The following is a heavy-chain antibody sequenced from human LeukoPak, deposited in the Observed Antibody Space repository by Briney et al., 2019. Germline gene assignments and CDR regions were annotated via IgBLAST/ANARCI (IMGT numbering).Heavy chain of an antibody. CDR2: ISSSSSTI. V-gene: IGHV3-48*01. CDR1: GLTFSSYS. CDR3: ARDGQPYSSGWYPFDY. J-gene: IGHJ4*02. D-gene: IGHD6-19*01. Sequence: GGSLRLSCAASGLTFSSYSMNWVRQAPGKGLEWVSYISSSSSTIYYADSVKGRLTISRDNAKNSLYLQMNSLRAEDTAVYYCARDGQPYSSGWYPFDYWGQGTLVTVSS.